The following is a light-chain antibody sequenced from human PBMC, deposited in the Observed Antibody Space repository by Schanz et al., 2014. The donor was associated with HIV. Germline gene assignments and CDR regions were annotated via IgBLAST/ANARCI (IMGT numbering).Light chain of an antibody. CDR1: SSNIGRNT. V-gene: IGLV1-44*01. J-gene: IGLJ2*01. CDR3: SSQTSGSPLVV. CDR2: SNN. Sequence: QSVLTQPPSASGTPGQRVTISCSGSSSNIGRNTINWHQQLPGTAPQLLIYSNNQRPSGVPDRFSGSKSGNTASLTISGLQAEDEADYYCSSQTSGSPLVVLGGGTKLTVL.